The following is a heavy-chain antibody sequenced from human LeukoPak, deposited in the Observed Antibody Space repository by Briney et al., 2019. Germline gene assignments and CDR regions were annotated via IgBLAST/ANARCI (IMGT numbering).Heavy chain of an antibody. D-gene: IGHD6-13*01. CDR1: GYTSTGYY. CDR3: ARAMDEIAAAGTGYGMDV. CDR2: INPNSGGT. V-gene: IGHV1-2*02. J-gene: IGHJ6*02. Sequence: ASVKVSCKASGYTSTGYYMHWVRQAPGQGREWMGWINPNSGGTNYAQKFQGRVTMTRDTSISTAYMELSRLTSDDTAVYYCARAMDEIAAAGTGYGMDVWGQGTTVTVSS.